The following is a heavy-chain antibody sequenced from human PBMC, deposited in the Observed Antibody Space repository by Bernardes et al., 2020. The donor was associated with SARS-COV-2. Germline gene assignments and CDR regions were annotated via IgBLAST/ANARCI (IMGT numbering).Heavy chain of an antibody. Sequence: GGSLRLSCAASGFTFDDYAMHWVRQAPGKGLEWVSGISWNSGSIGYADSVKGRFTISRDNAKNSLYLQMNSLRAEDTALYYCAKGWTTVTTNWFDPWGQGTLVTVSS. CDR2: ISWNSGSI. V-gene: IGHV3-9*01. D-gene: IGHD4-17*01. CDR3: AKGWTTVTTNWFDP. CDR1: GFTFDDYA. J-gene: IGHJ5*02.